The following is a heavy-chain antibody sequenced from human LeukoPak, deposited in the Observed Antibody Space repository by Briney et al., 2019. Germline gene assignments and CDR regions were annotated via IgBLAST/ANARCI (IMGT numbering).Heavy chain of an antibody. V-gene: IGHV1-69*05. D-gene: IGHD3-22*01. Sequence: SVKVSRKASGGTFSSYAISWVRQAPGQGLEWMGGIIPIFGTANYAQKFQGRVTITTDESTSTAYMELSSLRSEDTAVYYCARTAETIYYYDSSGYEPTFDYWGQGTLVTVSS. CDR3: ARTAETIYYYDSSGYEPTFDY. CDR1: GGTFSSYA. CDR2: IIPIFGTA. J-gene: IGHJ4*02.